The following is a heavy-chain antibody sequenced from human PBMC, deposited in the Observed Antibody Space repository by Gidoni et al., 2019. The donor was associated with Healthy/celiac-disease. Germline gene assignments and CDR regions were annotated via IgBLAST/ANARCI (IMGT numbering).Heavy chain of an antibody. V-gene: IGHV4-39*01. CDR2: IYYSGST. CDR1: GGSIRSSSYY. J-gene: IGHJ4*02. D-gene: IGHD2-8*01. CDR3: ARLEDIVLMVYAIDY. Sequence: HLQLQESGPGLVKPSETLSLTCTVSGGSIRSSSYYWGWIRQPPGKGLEWRGSIYYSGSTYYNPSLKSRVTISVDTSKNQFSLKLSSVTAADTAVYYCARLEDIVLMVYAIDYWGQGTLVTVSS.